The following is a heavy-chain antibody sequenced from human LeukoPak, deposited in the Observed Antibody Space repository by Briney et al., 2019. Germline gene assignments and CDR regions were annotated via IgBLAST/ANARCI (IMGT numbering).Heavy chain of an antibody. Sequence: GGSLRLSCAGSGFTFSSYAMSWVRQAPGKGLEWVSGISSGGGSTYYADSVKGRFTISRDNSKDTLDLEMNSLRAEDTAVYYCAKDVGGYYFTYWSGCFDHWGQGTLVTVSS. CDR1: GFTFSSYA. D-gene: IGHD3-10*01. CDR2: ISSGGGST. CDR3: AKDVGGYYFTYWSGCFDH. J-gene: IGHJ4*02. V-gene: IGHV3-23*01.